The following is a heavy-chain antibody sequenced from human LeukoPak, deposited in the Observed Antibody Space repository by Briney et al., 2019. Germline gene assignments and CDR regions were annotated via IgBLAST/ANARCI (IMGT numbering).Heavy chain of an antibody. Sequence: PSETLSLTCAVYGGSFSGYYWSWIRQPPGKGLEWIGEINHSGSTNYNPSLKSRVTISVDTSKNQFSLKLSSVTAADTSVYYCARRRRIYGDYFVRAFDIWGQGTMVTVSS. CDR1: GGSFSGYY. J-gene: IGHJ3*02. CDR2: INHSGST. V-gene: IGHV4-34*01. CDR3: ARRRRIYGDYFVRAFDI. D-gene: IGHD4-17*01.